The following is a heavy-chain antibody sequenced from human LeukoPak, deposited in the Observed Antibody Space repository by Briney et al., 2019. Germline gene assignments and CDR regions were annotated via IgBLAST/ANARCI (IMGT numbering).Heavy chain of an antibody. Sequence: GGSLRLSCAASGFTFDDYGMNWVRQPPGKGLEWVCNINWNGGSTSYADSLKGRLTISRDNAKNSLYLQMNSLRAEDTALYYCASGGIYYGAAFDFWGQGTLVTVSS. V-gene: IGHV3-20*04. CDR2: INWNGGST. D-gene: IGHD1-26*01. CDR3: ASGGIYYGAAFDF. CDR1: GFTFDDYG. J-gene: IGHJ4*02.